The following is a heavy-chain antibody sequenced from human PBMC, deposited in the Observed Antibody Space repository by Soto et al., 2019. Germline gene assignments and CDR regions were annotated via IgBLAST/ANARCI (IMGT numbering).Heavy chain of an antibody. D-gene: IGHD4-17*01. CDR2: TNGNLGTG. V-gene: IGHV1-69*06. J-gene: IGHJ4*02. CDR1: GGTFSSYP. Sequence: QVQLVQSGAEVKRPGSSVKVSCKASGGTFSSYPISWVRQAPGQGLEWMGGTNGNLGTGNYAQKFRGRLTITADKSTTTTYRELSSLTSEDTAVYYCARRASHGVLRYFDNLGQGTLVTVSS. CDR3: ARRASHGVLRYFDN.